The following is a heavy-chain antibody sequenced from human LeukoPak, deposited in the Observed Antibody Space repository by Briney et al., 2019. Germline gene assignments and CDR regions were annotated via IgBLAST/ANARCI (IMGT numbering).Heavy chain of an antibody. CDR2: ISGGGGST. CDR3: AKGGKWDVTPFDY. D-gene: IGHD1-26*01. Sequence: GGSLRLSCAASGFTFTSYSMNWVRQAPGKGLEWVSTISGGGGSTYYADSVKGRFTISRNNSKNTLYLQVNSLRAEDTAVYYCAKGGKWDVTPFDYWGQGTLVTVSS. V-gene: IGHV3-23*01. J-gene: IGHJ4*02. CDR1: GFTFTSYS.